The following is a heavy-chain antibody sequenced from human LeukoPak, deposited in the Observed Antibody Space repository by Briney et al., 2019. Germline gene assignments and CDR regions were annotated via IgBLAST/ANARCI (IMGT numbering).Heavy chain of an antibody. Sequence: GRSLGLSCAASGFTFSSYAMHWVRQAPGKGLEWVAVISYDGSNKYYADSVKGRFTISRDNSKNTLYLQMNSLRAEDTAVYYCARGLVTEAVCDYWGQGTLVTVSS. CDR2: ISYDGSNK. CDR1: GFTFSSYA. D-gene: IGHD2-2*01. J-gene: IGHJ4*02. CDR3: ARGLVTEAVCDY. V-gene: IGHV3-30-3*01.